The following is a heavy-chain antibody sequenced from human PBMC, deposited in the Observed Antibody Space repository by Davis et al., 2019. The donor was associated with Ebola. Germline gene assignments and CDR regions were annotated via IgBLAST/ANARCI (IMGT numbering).Heavy chain of an antibody. J-gene: IGHJ4*02. D-gene: IGHD6-19*01. V-gene: IGHV3-74*01. CDR3: ARAVAGQAAFDY. CDR1: GFTFSSYW. CDR2: INSDGSST. Sequence: PGGSLRLSCAASGFTFSSYWMHWVRQAPGKGLVWVSRINSDGSSTSYADSVKGRFTISRDNSKNTLYLQMNSLRAEDTAVYYCARAVAGQAAFDYWGQGTLVTVSS.